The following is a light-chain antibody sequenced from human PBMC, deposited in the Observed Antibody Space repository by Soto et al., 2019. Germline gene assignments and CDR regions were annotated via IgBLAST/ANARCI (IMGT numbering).Light chain of an antibody. CDR2: GAY. J-gene: IGKJ2*01. V-gene: IGKV3-20*01. CDR3: QQYDRSPYT. CDR1: QSVSGNL. Sequence: EIVLTQSPGTLSLSPGERATLSCRASQSVSGNLIAWYQQQPGQAPRLLIFGAYHRATGIPDRFSGSGSGTDFTLTINRLEPEDFAVYYCQQYDRSPYTFGQGTKLDIK.